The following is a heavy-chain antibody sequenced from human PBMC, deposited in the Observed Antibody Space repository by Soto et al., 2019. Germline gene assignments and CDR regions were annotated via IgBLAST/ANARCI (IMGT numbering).Heavy chain of an antibody. V-gene: IGHV3-11*01. Sequence: QVQLVESGGGLVKPGGSLRLSCAASGFTFSDYYMSWIRQAPGKGLEWVSYISSSGSTIYYADSVKCRFTISRDNAKNSLYLQKNSLRAEDTAVYYCARIEDSNYEEWFDPWGQGTLGTVSS. CDR1: GFTFSDYY. CDR2: ISSSGSTI. J-gene: IGHJ5*02. CDR3: ARIEDSNYEEWFDP. D-gene: IGHD4-4*01.